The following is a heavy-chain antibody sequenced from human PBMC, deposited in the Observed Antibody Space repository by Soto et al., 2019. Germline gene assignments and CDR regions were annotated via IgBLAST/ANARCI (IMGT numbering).Heavy chain of an antibody. CDR1: GFSFGPSG. CDR2: IWTDGSTT. V-gene: IGHV3-33*01. CDR3: ARDGSHYDVDY. D-gene: IGHD4-4*01. Sequence: LVESGGGVAQPGRSLRLSCATSGFSFGPSGMHWVRQAPGKGLEWVAIIWTDGSTTYYADSVRDRFTISRDNSKNTLYLQMNRLRDEDTAVYYCARDGSHYDVDYWCQGTLVTVS. J-gene: IGHJ4*02.